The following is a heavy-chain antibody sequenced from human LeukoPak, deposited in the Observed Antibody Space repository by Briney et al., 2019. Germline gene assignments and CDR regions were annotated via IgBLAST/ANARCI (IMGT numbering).Heavy chain of an antibody. CDR3: ARMWYAYTTFDM. V-gene: IGHV4-38-2*02. CDR2: IYDSWST. CDR1: GYSISRGYC. J-gene: IGHJ3*02. D-gene: IGHD2-15*01. Sequence: SENLSLTFTFSGYSISRGYCWGWVRQPPGKGLGWSGSIYDSWSTYYIPSLKSRLTISVETSKNQFSLTLSSVTAGHTPVYYCARMWYAYTTFDMWGQGTMVTVSS.